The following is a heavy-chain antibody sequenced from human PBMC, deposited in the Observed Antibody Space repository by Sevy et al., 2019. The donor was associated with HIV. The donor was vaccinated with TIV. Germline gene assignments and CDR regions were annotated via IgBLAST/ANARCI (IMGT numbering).Heavy chain of an antibody. Sequence: GGSLRLSCAASGFTFSSYAMSWVRQPPGKGLEWVATFSFGSGKINYADSVKGRFTISRDNSKNTLFLQMNRLRAEDTAVYYCAREGCNRPHDYWGQGTLVTVSS. CDR2: FSFGSGKI. D-gene: IGHD6-19*01. J-gene: IGHJ4*02. CDR3: AREGCNRPHDY. V-gene: IGHV3-23*01. CDR1: GFTFSSYA.